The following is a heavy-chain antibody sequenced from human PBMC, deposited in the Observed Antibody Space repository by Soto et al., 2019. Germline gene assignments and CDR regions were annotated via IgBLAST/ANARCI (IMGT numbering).Heavy chain of an antibody. J-gene: IGHJ3*02. CDR3: ARDNAWVVTAIGGGDAFDI. D-gene: IGHD2-21*02. V-gene: IGHV1-46*01. Sequence: SVKVSCKASGYTFTSYYMHWVRQAPGQGLEWMGIINPSGGSTSYAQKFQGRVTMTRDTSTSTVYMELSSLRSEDTAVYYCARDNAWVVTAIGGGDAFDIWGQGTMVTVSS. CDR1: GYTFTSYY. CDR2: INPSGGST.